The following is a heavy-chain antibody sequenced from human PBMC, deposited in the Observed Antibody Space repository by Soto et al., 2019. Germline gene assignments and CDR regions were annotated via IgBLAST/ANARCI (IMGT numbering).Heavy chain of an antibody. Sequence: SEPLSLTCTVSGVSISSGDYYWSRIRQPPGKGLEWIGYMYHSGSTYYNPSLKSRVTISIDRSKNQFSLKLSSVTAADTAVYYCARVPDYWGQGILVTVSS. J-gene: IGHJ4*02. V-gene: IGHV4-30-2*01. CDR2: MYHSGST. D-gene: IGHD2-2*01. CDR3: ARVPDY. CDR1: GVSISSGDYY.